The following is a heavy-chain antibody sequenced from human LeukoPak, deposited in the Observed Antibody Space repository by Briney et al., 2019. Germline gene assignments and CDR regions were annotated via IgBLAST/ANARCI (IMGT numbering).Heavy chain of an antibody. V-gene: IGHV3-11*01. J-gene: IGHJ4*02. CDR3: ARAGSSSWYGYYFDY. Sequence: GGTLRLSCAASGFTFSDYNMSWIRQAPGTGLEWVSYISSSGSTIYYADSVKGRFTISRDNAKNSLYLQMNSLRAEDTAVYYCARAGSSSWYGYYFDYWGQGTPVTVSS. CDR1: GFTFSDYN. CDR2: ISSSGSTI. D-gene: IGHD6-13*01.